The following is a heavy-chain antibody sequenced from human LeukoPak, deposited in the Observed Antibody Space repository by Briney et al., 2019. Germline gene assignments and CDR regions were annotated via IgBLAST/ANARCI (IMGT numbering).Heavy chain of an antibody. Sequence: ASEKVSCKASGYTFTAYYMHWVRQAPGQGLEWMGWINPNSGGTNYAQKFQGRVTMTRDTSISTAYMELSSLRSDDTAVYYCATGGNYGLGYCSGGSCYQMGWGQGTLVTVSS. CDR3: ATGGNYGLGYCSGGSCYQMG. D-gene: IGHD2-15*01. J-gene: IGHJ4*02. V-gene: IGHV1-2*02. CDR2: INPNSGGT. CDR1: GYTFTAYY.